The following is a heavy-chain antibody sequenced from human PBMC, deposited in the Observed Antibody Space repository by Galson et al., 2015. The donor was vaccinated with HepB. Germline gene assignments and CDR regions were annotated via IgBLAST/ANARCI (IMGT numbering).Heavy chain of an antibody. CDR2: ISSGSTYI. Sequence: SLRLSCAASGFDFSDYHMHWVRQAPGKGLEWVSSISSGSTYIYYADSVKGRFTISRDNAKNSLYLQMNSLRAEDTAVYFCARADYPYYFDYWGQGILVTVSS. J-gene: IGHJ4*02. D-gene: IGHD3-16*01. CDR1: GFDFSDYH. V-gene: IGHV3-21*03. CDR3: ARADYPYYFDY.